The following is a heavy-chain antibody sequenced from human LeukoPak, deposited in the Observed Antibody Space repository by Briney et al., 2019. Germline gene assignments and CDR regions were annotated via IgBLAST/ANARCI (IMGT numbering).Heavy chain of an antibody. Sequence: ASVKVSCKASGYTFTSYGISWVRQAPGQGLEWMGWISAYNGNTNYAQKLQGRVTMTTDTSTSTAYMELRSLRSDDTAVYYCAITFGGVIVNSYFDYWGQGTLVTASS. CDR3: AITFGGVIVNSYFDY. D-gene: IGHD3-16*02. CDR1: GYTFTSYG. J-gene: IGHJ4*02. CDR2: ISAYNGNT. V-gene: IGHV1-18*01.